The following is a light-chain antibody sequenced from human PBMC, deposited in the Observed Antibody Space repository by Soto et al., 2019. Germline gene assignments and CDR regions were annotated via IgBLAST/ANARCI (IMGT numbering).Light chain of an antibody. V-gene: IGKV1-39*01. J-gene: IGKJ1*01. CDR3: QQSYSNRWT. CDR2: AAS. CDR1: QDIRIY. Sequence: DIQMTQSPSSLSASVGDRVTITSQASQDIRIYLNWYQQKQGKAPKILIYAASSLQSGVPSRFSGSGSGTDFTLTISSLQPEDFETYYCQQSYSNRWTFGQGTKVYIK.